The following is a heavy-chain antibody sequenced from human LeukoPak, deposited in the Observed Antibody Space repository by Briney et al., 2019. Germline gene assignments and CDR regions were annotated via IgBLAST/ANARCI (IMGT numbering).Heavy chain of an antibody. Sequence: SETLSLTCTVSGGSISSGDYYWSWIRQPPGKGLEWIGYIYYSGSTYYNPSPKSRVTISVDTSKNQFSLKLSSVTAADTAVYYCASSQTYYYDSSGYYFGYWGQGTLVTVSS. J-gene: IGHJ4*02. CDR1: GGSISSGDYY. CDR3: ASSQTYYYDSSGYYFGY. CDR2: IYYSGST. V-gene: IGHV4-30-4*01. D-gene: IGHD3-22*01.